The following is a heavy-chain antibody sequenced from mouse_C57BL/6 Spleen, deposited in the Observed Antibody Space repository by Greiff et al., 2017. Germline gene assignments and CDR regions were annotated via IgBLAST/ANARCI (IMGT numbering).Heavy chain of an antibody. Sequence: VQLQESGAELVRPGASVKLSCKASGYTFTDYYINWVKQRPGQGLEWIARIYPGSGNTYYNEKFKGKATLTAEKSSSTAYMQLSSLTSEDSAVYFCARGGWDYWGQGTTLTVSS. V-gene: IGHV1-76*01. D-gene: IGHD2-3*01. CDR2: IYPGSGNT. CDR3: ARGGWDY. J-gene: IGHJ2*01. CDR1: GYTFTDYY.